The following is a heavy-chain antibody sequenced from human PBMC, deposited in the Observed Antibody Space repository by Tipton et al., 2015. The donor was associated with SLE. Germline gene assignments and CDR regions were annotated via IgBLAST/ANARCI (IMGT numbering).Heavy chain of an antibody. CDR2: ISSSSSFI. J-gene: IGHJ4*02. Sequence: GSLRLSCATSGFTFNSFAMHWVRQAPGKGLEWVSYISSSSSFIHYADSVKGRFTVSRDTATNSLFLQMNSLRADDTAVYYCARVRWGGYEIGYWGQGTLVTVSS. CDR3: ARVRWGGYEIGY. CDR1: GFTFNSFA. D-gene: IGHD5-12*01. V-gene: IGHV3-48*01.